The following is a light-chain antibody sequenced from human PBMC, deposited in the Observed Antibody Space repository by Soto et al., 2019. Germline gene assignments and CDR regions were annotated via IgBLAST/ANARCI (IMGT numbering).Light chain of an antibody. CDR3: CSYAGSSTWV. Sequence: QSVLTQPASVSGSPGQSITISCTGTSSDVGSYNLVSWYQQHPGKAPKLMIYEGSKRPSGVSNRFSGSKSGNTASLTISGLQAEDEADYYCCSYAGSSTWVFGGGTQLNVL. CDR2: EGS. CDR1: SSDVGSYNL. V-gene: IGLV2-23*01. J-gene: IGLJ3*02.